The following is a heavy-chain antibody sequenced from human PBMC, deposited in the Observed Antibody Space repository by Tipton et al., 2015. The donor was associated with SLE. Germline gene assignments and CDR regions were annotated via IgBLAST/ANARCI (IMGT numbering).Heavy chain of an antibody. J-gene: IGHJ4*02. Sequence: TLSLTCTVSGGSISSSSYYWGWIRQPPGKGLEWIGSIYYSGSTYYNPSLKSRVTISVDTSKNQFSLKLSSVTAADTAVYYCARSQGASGYWGQGPLVTVSS. CDR2: IYYSGST. D-gene: IGHD1-26*01. CDR1: GGSISSSSYY. V-gene: IGHV4-39*07. CDR3: ARSQGASGY.